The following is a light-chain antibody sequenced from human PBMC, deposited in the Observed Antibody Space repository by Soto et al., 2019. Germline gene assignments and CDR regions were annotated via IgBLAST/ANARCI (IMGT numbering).Light chain of an antibody. CDR1: QSISNW. Sequence: DIQMTQSPPTLSASVGDRVTITCRASQSISNWLAWYQQKPGKAPKLLLYDVSSLESGVPSRCSCSGSGTEFTLTISRLQPGDFAIYYCQQYSGYLYTFGQGTKLEIK. J-gene: IGKJ2*01. CDR3: QQYSGYLYT. CDR2: DVS. V-gene: IGKV1-5*01.